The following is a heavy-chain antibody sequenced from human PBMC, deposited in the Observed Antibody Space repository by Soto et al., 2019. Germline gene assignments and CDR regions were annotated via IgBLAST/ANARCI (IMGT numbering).Heavy chain of an antibody. D-gene: IGHD2-8*01. Sequence: GESLKIYGKGSGYSFTSYWIGWVRQMPGKGLEWMGIIYPGDSDTRYSPSFQGQVTISADKPISTVYLQWSSLKASDTAMYYCARHXIPSRNPNGNYYYGMGVWGQGTTVTVSS. J-gene: IGHJ6*02. CDR3: ARHXIPSRNPNGNYYYGMGV. CDR1: GYSFTSYW. CDR2: IYPGDSDT. V-gene: IGHV5-51*01.